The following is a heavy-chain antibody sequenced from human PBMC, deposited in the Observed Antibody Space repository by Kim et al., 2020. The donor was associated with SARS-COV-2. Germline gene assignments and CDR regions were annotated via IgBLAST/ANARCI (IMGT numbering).Heavy chain of an antibody. Sequence: RVTISVDTSKNQFSLKLSSVTAADTAVYYCARELRIAAADGYYYYYGMDVWGQGTTVTVSS. V-gene: IGHV4-59*01. D-gene: IGHD6-13*01. CDR3: ARELRIAAADGYYYYYGMDV. J-gene: IGHJ6*02.